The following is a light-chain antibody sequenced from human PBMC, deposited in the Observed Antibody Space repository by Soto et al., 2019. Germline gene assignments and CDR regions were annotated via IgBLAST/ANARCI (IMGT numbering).Light chain of an antibody. CDR3: SSYVNYNSEV. J-gene: IGLJ1*01. V-gene: IGLV2-8*01. CDR1: STDVGGYNY. CDR2: EVN. Sequence: QSALTXPPSASGSPGQSVTISCTGTSTDVGGYNYVSWYQQHPGKAPKLLILEVNKRPSGVPDRFSGSKSGNTASLTVSGLQAEDEADYYCSSYVNYNSEVFGTGTKVTVL.